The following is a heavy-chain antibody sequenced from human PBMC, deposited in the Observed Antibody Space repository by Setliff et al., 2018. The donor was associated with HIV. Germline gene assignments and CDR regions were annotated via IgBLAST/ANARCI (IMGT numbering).Heavy chain of an antibody. V-gene: IGHV3-49*03. CDR1: GFTFGDYA. CDR2: IRDKTYGETT. Sequence: SCSVSGFTFGDYAMSWFRQAPGKGLEWVGFIRDKTYGETTEYGASVKGRFTISRDDSKSIAYLQMNSLKTEDTAMYYCTRDSWRLRDSWGQGTLVTVSS. J-gene: IGHJ4*02. CDR3: TRDSWRLRDS.